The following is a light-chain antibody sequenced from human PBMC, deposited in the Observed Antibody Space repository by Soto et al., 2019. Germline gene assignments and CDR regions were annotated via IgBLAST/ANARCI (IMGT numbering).Light chain of an antibody. CDR1: SSNIGNNY. Sequence: QSVLTQPPSVSAAPGQKVTISCSGSSSNIGNNYVYWYQHLPGTAPKLLIYDNNKRPSGIPDRCSGSKSGTSATLGISGLQTGDEADYYCETWDNSLSAYVFGTGTKLTVL. V-gene: IGLV1-51*01. CDR3: ETWDNSLSAYV. J-gene: IGLJ1*01. CDR2: DNN.